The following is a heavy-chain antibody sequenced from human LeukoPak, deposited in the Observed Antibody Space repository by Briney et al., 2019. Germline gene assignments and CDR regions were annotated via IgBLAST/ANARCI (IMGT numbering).Heavy chain of an antibody. J-gene: IGHJ4*02. CDR1: GGSFSGYY. V-gene: IGHV4-34*01. CDR2: INHSGST. D-gene: IGHD2-2*01. CDR3: ARRRVPAASRGGEVDY. Sequence: PSETLSLTCAVYGGSFSGYYWSWIRQPPGKGLEWIGEINHSGSTNYNPSLKSRVTISVDTSKNQFSLKLSSVTAADTAVYYCARRRVPAASRGGEVDYWGQGTLVTVSS.